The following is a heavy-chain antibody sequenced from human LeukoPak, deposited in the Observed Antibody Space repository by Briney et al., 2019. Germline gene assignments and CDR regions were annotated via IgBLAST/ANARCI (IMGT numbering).Heavy chain of an antibody. Sequence: GGSLRLSCAASGFTFSSYAMSWVRQAPGKGLEWVSAISGSGGSTYYADSVKGRFTISRDNSKNSLYLRMNSLRAEDTAVYYCARGPYYYDSSGYSLLGYWGQGTLVTVSS. D-gene: IGHD3-22*01. V-gene: IGHV3-23*01. CDR2: ISGSGGST. CDR3: ARGPYYYDSSGYSLLGY. J-gene: IGHJ4*02. CDR1: GFTFSSYA.